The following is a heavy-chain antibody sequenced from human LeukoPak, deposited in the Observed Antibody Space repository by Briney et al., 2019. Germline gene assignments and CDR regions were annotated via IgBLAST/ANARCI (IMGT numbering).Heavy chain of an antibody. D-gene: IGHD3-22*01. CDR3: AKDLLYYYDSSGYPGS. CDR2: ISGSGGST. V-gene: IGHV3-23*01. CDR1: GFTFSSYA. J-gene: IGHJ4*02. Sequence: GGSLRLSCAASGFTFSSYAMSWVRQAPGKGLEWVSAISGSGGSTYYADSVKGRFTISRDNSKNTLYLQMNSLRAEDTAVYYCAKDLLYYYDSSGYPGSWGQGTLVTVSS.